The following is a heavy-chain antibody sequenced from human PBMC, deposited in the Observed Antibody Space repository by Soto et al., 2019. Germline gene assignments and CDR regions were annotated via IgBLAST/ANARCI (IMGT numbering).Heavy chain of an antibody. Sequence: PGGSLRPSCAASGFTFSSYAMSWVRQTPGRGLEWVSAISGSGGSTYYADSVKGRFTISRDNSKNTLYLQMNSLRAEDTAVYCCAKAPGPWSLLDPWGQGTLVTVSS. CDR3: AKAPGPWSLLDP. CDR1: GFTFSSYA. D-gene: IGHD3-10*01. V-gene: IGHV3-23*01. CDR2: ISGSGGST. J-gene: IGHJ5*02.